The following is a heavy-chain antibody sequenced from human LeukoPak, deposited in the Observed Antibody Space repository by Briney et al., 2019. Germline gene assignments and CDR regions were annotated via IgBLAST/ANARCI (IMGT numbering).Heavy chain of an antibody. CDR2: INPNSGGT. J-gene: IGHJ4*02. CDR1: GYTFTGYY. D-gene: IGHD2-15*01. V-gene: IGHV1-2*02. Sequence: ASVRVSCKASGYTFTGYYIHWVRQAPGQGLERMGWINPNSGGTNYAQKFQGRVTLTRDTSITTAYMELSSLRFDDTAVYYCARECSGGDCYSRTFDYWGQGTLVTVSS. CDR3: ARECSGGDCYSRTFDY.